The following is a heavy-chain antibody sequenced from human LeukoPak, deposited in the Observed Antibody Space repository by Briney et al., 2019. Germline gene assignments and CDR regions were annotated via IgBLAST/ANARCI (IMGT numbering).Heavy chain of an antibody. J-gene: IGHJ4*02. Sequence: PSETLSLTCTVSGYSISSGYYWGWIRQHPGKGLEWIGYIYYSGSTYYNPSLKSRVTISVDTSKNQFSLKLSSVTAADTAVYYCAASPQWELPTFDYWGQGTLVTVSS. V-gene: IGHV4-31*03. CDR2: IYYSGST. CDR3: AASPQWELPTFDY. D-gene: IGHD1-26*01. CDR1: GYSISSGYY.